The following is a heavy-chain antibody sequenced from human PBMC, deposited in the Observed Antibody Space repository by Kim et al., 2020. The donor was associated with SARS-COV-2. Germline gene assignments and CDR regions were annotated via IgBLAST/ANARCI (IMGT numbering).Heavy chain of an antibody. Sequence: GGSLRLSCAASGFTFSSYGMHWVRQAPGKGLEWVAVISYDGSNKYYADSVKGRFTISRDNSKNTLYLQMNSLRAEDTAVYYCASTNYYDSSGYHYWGQGTLVTVSS. CDR3: ASTNYYDSSGYHY. V-gene: IGHV3-30*03. D-gene: IGHD3-22*01. CDR2: ISYDGSNK. CDR1: GFTFSSYG. J-gene: IGHJ4*02.